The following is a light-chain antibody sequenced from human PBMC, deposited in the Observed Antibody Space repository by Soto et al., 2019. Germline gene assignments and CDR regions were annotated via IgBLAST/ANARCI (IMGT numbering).Light chain of an antibody. CDR3: SSDTSSSTVVV. CDR1: SSDVGGLNF. Sequence: QSALTQPASVSGSPGQSITISCTGTSSDVGGLNFVSWYQQHPGKAPKLMIYDVGNRPSGVSSRFSGSKSGNTASLTISGLQAEDEADYYCSSDTSSSTVVVFGGGTKVTVL. J-gene: IGLJ2*01. CDR2: DVG. V-gene: IGLV2-14*01.